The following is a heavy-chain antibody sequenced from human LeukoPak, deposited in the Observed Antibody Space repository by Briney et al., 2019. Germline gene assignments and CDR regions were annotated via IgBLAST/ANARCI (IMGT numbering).Heavy chain of an antibody. Sequence: ASVKVSCKASGYTFTGYYMHWVRQAPGQGLECMGWINPNSGGTNYAQKFQGRVTMTRDTSISTAYMELSRLRSDDTAVYYCARDPIVGAMDYYFDYWGQGTLVTVSS. CDR1: GYTFTGYY. V-gene: IGHV1-2*02. CDR2: INPNSGGT. CDR3: ARDPIVGAMDYYFDY. D-gene: IGHD1-26*01. J-gene: IGHJ4*02.